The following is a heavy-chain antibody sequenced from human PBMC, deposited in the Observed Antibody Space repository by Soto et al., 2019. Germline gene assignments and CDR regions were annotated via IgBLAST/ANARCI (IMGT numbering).Heavy chain of an antibody. CDR1: GFTFSSYG. Sequence: PGESLKISCAASGFTFSSYGMHWVRQAPGKGLEWVAVISYDGSNKYYADSVKGRFTISRDNSKNTLYLQMNSLRAEDTAVYYCAKSGGATTFDPWGQGTLVTVSS. V-gene: IGHV3-30*18. D-gene: IGHD1-26*01. CDR3: AKSGGATTFDP. CDR2: ISYDGSNK. J-gene: IGHJ5*02.